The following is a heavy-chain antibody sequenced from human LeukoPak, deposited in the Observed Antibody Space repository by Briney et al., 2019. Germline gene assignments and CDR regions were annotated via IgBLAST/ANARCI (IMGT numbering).Heavy chain of an antibody. CDR3: TTSSDYDILTGYYWPYYYYYMDV. CDR1: GFTFSSYG. CDR2: ISGGGSST. J-gene: IGHJ6*03. V-gene: IGHV3-23*01. D-gene: IGHD3-9*01. Sequence: GGSLRLSCAASGFTFSSYGMSWVRQAPGKGLEWVSAISGGGSSTYYADSVKGRFTISRDNSKNTLYLQMNSLRAEDTAVYYCTTSSDYDILTGYYWPYYYYYMDVWGKGTTVTVSS.